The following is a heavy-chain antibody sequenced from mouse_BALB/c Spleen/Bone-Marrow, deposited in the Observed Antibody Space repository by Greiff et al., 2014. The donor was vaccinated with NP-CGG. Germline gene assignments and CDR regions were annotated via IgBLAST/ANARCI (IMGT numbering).Heavy chain of an antibody. J-gene: IGHJ2*01. Sequence: QVQLQQSGAELVKPGTSVKMSCKASGYTFTSYWMHWVKQRPGQGLEWIGDIYPSSDSTNYNEKFKSKATLTVDTSSSTAYMQLSSLTSEDSAVYYCARRDDYDDYYFAYWGQGTTLTVSS. D-gene: IGHD2-4*01. CDR3: ARRDDYDDYYFAY. CDR2: IYPSSDST. V-gene: IGHV1-55*01. CDR1: GYTFTSYW.